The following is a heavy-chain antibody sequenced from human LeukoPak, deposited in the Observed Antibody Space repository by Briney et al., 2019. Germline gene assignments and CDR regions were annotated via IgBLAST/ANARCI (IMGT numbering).Heavy chain of an antibody. CDR3: ARTGPSGYDLDY. J-gene: IGHJ4*02. CDR1: GGTFSSYA. V-gene: IGHV1-69*04. Sequence: ASVKVSCKASGGTFSSYAISWVRQAPGQGLEWMGRIIPILGIANYAQKFHGRVTITADKSTSTAYMELSSLRSEDTAVYYCARTGPSGYDLDYLGQGTLVTVSS. D-gene: IGHD5-12*01. CDR2: IIPILGIA.